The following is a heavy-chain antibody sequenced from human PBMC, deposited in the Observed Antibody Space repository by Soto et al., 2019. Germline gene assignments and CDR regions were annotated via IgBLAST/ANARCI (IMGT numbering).Heavy chain of an antibody. J-gene: IGHJ6*02. V-gene: IGHV3-30*18. CDR1: GFTFSSYG. Sequence: GGSLRLSCAASGFTFSSYGMHWVRQAPGKGLEWVAVISYDGSNKYYADSVKGRFTISRDNSKNTLYLQMNSLRAEDTAVYYCAKDGYSSSVGRFEYYYYGMDVWGQGTTVTVSS. CDR2: ISYDGSNK. D-gene: IGHD6-6*01. CDR3: AKDGYSSSVGRFEYYYYGMDV.